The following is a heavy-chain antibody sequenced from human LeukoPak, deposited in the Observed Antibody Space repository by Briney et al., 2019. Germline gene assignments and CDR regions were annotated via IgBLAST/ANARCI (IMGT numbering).Heavy chain of an antibody. D-gene: IGHD2-15*01. CDR2: ISGSGGST. V-gene: IGHV3-23*01. CDR1: GFTFSSYA. CDR3: ARARGYCSGGSCPALGGMDV. Sequence: QPGGSLRLSCAASGFTFSSYAMSWVRQAPGKGLEWVSAISGSGGSTYYADSVKGRFTISRDNSKNTLYLQMNSLRAEDTAVYYCARARGYCSGGSCPALGGMDVWGKGTTVTVSS. J-gene: IGHJ6*04.